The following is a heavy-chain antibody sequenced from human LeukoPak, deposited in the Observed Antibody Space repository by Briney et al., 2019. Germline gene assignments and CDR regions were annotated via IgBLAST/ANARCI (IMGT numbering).Heavy chain of an antibody. J-gene: IGHJ4*02. Sequence: PSETLSLTCTVSGGSISSSSYYWGWIRQPPGKGLEWIGSIYYTGSTYYNPSLKSRVTISVHTSKNHFSLELRSVTAADTAVYYCARLSVATSYYFDYWGQGTLVTVSS. CDR1: GGSISSSSYY. CDR2: IYYTGST. V-gene: IGHV4-39*02. CDR3: ARLSVATSYYFDY. D-gene: IGHD5-12*01.